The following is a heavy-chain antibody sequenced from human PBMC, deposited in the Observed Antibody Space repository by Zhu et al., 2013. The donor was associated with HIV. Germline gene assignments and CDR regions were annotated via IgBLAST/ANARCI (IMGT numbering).Heavy chain of an antibody. V-gene: IGHV1-58*01. CDR1: GFTFTNSA. Sequence: QMQLVQSGPEVKKPGTSVKVSCKTSGFTFTNSAVQWVRQTRGQRLEWIGWIVVGSGNTNFAQKFQERVTISRDVSTSTVHLELRSLRSEDTAVYYCAKVAGAYIVGKFYFQSWGQGTLVSVSS. CDR2: IVVGSGNT. CDR3: AKVAGAYIVGKFYFQS. J-gene: IGHJ4*02. D-gene: IGHD1-26*01.